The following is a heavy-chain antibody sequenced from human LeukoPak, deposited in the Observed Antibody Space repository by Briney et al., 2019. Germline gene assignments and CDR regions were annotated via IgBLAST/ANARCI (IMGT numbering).Heavy chain of an antibody. D-gene: IGHD3-16*01. CDR3: ARASSKGYYVY. CDR2: INAGNGNT. Sequence: VASVKVSCKASGYTFTSYAMHWVRQAPGQRLEWMGWINAGNGNTKYSQKFQGRVTITRDTSASTAYMELSSLRSDDTAVYYCARASSKGYYVYWGQGTLVTVSS. V-gene: IGHV1-3*01. J-gene: IGHJ4*02. CDR1: GYTFTSYA.